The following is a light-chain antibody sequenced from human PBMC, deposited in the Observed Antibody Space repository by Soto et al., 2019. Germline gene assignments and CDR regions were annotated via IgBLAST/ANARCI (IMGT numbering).Light chain of an antibody. Sequence: DIQMTQSPSTLSASVGDRVTITCRASQSISGWLAWYQQKPGKAPKLLIYKASGLESGVPSRFGGSGYGTEFTLTISSLQPDDFATYYCQQYNSYWTFGQGTKVEIK. CDR2: KAS. V-gene: IGKV1-5*03. CDR3: QQYNSYWT. CDR1: QSISGW. J-gene: IGKJ1*01.